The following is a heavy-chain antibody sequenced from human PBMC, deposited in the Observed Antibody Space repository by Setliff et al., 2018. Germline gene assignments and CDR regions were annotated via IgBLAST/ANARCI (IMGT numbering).Heavy chain of an antibody. CDR3: ARDILLVEGVSVTGCWFDP. CDR2: IIPVFRTA. V-gene: IGHV1-69*13. CDR1: GGTFRSDG. Sequence: SVKVSCKASGGTFRSDGFNWVRQAPGQGLEWMGRIIPVFRTAKYAPKFQGRVTITADESTTTAYMELNSLRFDDTAVYYCARDILLVEGVSVTGCWFDPWGQGALVTVSS. D-gene: IGHD3-9*01. J-gene: IGHJ5*02.